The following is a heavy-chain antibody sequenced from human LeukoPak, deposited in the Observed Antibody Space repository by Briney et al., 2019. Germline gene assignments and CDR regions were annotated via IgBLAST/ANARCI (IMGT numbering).Heavy chain of an antibody. V-gene: IGHV4-59*08. CDR3: ARHRYCSGGSCIDY. CDR1: GGSFSGYY. D-gene: IGHD2-15*01. Sequence: SETLSLTCAVYGGSFSGYYWSWIRQPPGKGLEWIGYIYYSGSTNYNPSLKSRVTISVDTSKNQFSLKLSSVTAADTAVYYCARHRYCSGGSCIDYWGQGTLVTVSS. CDR2: IYYSGST. J-gene: IGHJ4*02.